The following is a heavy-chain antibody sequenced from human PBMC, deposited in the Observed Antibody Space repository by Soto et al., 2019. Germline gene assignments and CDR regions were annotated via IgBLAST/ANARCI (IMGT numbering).Heavy chain of an antibody. CDR2: IYHAGSV. CDR3: ARTFDYYGMDV. Sequence: SETLSLTCAVSGYSIAGGYYLAWSRQSPGKGLEWIGSIYHAGSVYYNPSLNSRVAVSLDTSKNHFSLKLTSVTAADTAVYYCARTFDYYGMDVWGQGTTVTRLL. V-gene: IGHV4-38-2*01. CDR1: GYSIAGGYY. J-gene: IGHJ6*02.